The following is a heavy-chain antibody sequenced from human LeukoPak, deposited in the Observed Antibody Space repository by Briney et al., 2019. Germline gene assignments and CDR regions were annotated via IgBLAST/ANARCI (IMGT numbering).Heavy chain of an antibody. CDR1: GFTFSNAW. CDR3: TTDGDIVVVPALLLPHMDV. D-gene: IGHD2-2*01. J-gene: IGHJ6*03. CDR2: IKSKTDGGTT. Sequence: GGSLRLSCAASGFTFSNAWMSWVRQAPGKGLEWVGRIKSKTDGGTTDYAAPVKGRFTISRDDSKNTLYLQMNSLKTEDTAVYYCTTDGDIVVVPALLLPHMDVWGKGTTVTVSS. V-gene: IGHV3-15*01.